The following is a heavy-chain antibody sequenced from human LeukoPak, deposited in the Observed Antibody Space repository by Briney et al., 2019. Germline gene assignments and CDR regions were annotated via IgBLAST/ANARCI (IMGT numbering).Heavy chain of an antibody. CDR1: GFSFSGYA. CDR2: ISGSGGST. V-gene: IGHV3-23*01. CDR3: ATGSSTWYFDY. D-gene: IGHD6-13*01. J-gene: IGHJ4*02. Sequence: PGGSLRLSCAASGFSFSGYAMHWVRQAPGKGLEWVSGISGSGGSTDYADSVKGRFTISRDNSKNTLYLQMNSLRAEDTAVYYCATGSSTWYFDYWGQGTQVTVSS.